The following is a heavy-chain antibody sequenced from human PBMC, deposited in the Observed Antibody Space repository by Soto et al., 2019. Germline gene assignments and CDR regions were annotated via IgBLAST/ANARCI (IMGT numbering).Heavy chain of an antibody. CDR3: ARLYQYSSGWYSGLDY. D-gene: IGHD6-19*01. V-gene: IGHV4-59*08. J-gene: IGHJ4*02. CDR1: GGSISSYY. Sequence: QVQLQESGPGLVKPSETLSLTCTVSGGSISSYYWSWIRQPPGKGLEWIGYIYYSGSTNYNPSLTGRVTISVGTSKSQFSRKLSSVTAADTAVYYCARLYQYSSGWYSGLDYWGQGTLVTVSS. CDR2: IYYSGST.